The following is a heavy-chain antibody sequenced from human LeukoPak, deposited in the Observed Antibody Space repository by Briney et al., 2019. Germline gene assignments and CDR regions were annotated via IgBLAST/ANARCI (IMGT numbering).Heavy chain of an antibody. J-gene: IGHJ4*02. V-gene: IGHV4-38-2*01. CDR2: IYHSGST. D-gene: IGHD3-22*01. CDR3: ARLRYYYESSGYRPYYFDY. Sequence: SETLSLTCAVSGYSISSGYYWGWIRQPPGKGLEWIGSIYHSGSTYYNPSLKSRVTISVDTSKNQFSLKLSSVTAADTAVYYCARLRYYYESSGYRPYYFDYWGQGTLVTVSS. CDR1: GYSISSGYY.